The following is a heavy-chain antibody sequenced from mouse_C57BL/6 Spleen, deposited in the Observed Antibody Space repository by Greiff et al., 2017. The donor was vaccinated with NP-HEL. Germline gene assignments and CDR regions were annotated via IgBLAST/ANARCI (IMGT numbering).Heavy chain of an antibody. J-gene: IGHJ3*01. D-gene: IGHD1-1*01. CDR1: GYTFTSYW. V-gene: IGHV1-64*01. CDR2: IHPNSGST. Sequence: VQLQQPGAELVKPGASVKLSCKASGYTFTSYWMHWVKQRPGQGLEWIGMIHPNSGSTNYNEKFKGKATLTVDKSSSTAYMQLSSLTSEDSAVYYCASIYYYGGFAYWGQGTLVTVSA. CDR3: ASIYYYGGFAY.